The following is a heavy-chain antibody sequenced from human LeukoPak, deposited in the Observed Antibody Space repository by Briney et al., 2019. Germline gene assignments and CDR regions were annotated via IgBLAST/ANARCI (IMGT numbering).Heavy chain of an antibody. J-gene: IGHJ4*02. CDR1: EFTFSSYS. D-gene: IGHD5-24*01. CDR3: AREMAAGTFDY. V-gene: IGHV3-21*01. Sequence: GGSLRLSCAASEFTFSSYSMNWVRQAPGKGLGWVSSISSSSNYIYYADSMKGRFTISRDNAKNSLYLQMNSLRAEDTAVYFCAREMAAGTFDYWGQGALVTVSS. CDR2: ISSSSNYI.